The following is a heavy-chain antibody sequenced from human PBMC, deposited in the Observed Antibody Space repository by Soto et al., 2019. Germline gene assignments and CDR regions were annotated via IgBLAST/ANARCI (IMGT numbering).Heavy chain of an antibody. J-gene: IGHJ4*02. Sequence: SETLSLTCTVSGGSISSYYWSWIRQSPGKGLEWVAYISYTGTTDYNPSLKSRVTISLDTSKNQFSLKLTSVTAADTAVYYCARHFSVDYFDYWGQGALVTVSS. CDR3: ARHFSVDYFDY. CDR2: ISYTGTT. V-gene: IGHV4-59*08. CDR1: GGSISSYY.